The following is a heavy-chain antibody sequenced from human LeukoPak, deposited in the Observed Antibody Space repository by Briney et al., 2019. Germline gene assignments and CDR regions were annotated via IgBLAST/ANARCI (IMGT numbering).Heavy chain of an antibody. CDR1: GFTPSSYA. Sequence: GGSLRLSCAASGFTPSSYAMSWGRQAPGKGLEWGSAISGSGGSTYYADSVKGRFTISRDNSKNTLYLQMNSLRAEDTAVYYCAKDDSLCFDPWGQGTLVTVSS. J-gene: IGHJ5*02. CDR2: ISGSGGST. D-gene: IGHD2-21*01. CDR3: AKDDSLCFDP. V-gene: IGHV3-23*01.